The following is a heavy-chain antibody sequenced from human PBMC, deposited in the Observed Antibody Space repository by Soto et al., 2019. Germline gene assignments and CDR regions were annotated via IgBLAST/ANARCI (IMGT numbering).Heavy chain of an antibody. CDR2: IYYSGST. D-gene: IGHD3-10*01. V-gene: IGHV4-61*01. J-gene: IGHJ6*02. Sequence: LTCTVSGGSVSSGSYYWSWIRQPPGKGLEWIGYIYYSGSTNYNPSLKSRVTISVDTSKNQFSLKLSSVTAADTAVYYCASGGITMVRGVMAYYYYGMDVWCQGTTVTVSS. CDR1: GGSVSSGSYY. CDR3: ASGGITMVRGVMAYYYYGMDV.